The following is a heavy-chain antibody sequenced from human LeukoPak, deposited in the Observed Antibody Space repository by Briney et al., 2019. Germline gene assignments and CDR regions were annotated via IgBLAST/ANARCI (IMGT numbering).Heavy chain of an antibody. CDR2: IRHDGSNK. CDR1: GFTFSSYG. Sequence: PGGSLRLSCAASGFTFSSYGMHWVRQAPAKGLEWVAFIRHDGSNKYYADSVKGRFTISRDNSKNTLYLQMNSLRAEDTAVYYCAKGGYGDYGSAFDIWGQGTMVTVSS. V-gene: IGHV3-30*02. J-gene: IGHJ3*02. D-gene: IGHD4-17*01. CDR3: AKGGYGDYGSAFDI.